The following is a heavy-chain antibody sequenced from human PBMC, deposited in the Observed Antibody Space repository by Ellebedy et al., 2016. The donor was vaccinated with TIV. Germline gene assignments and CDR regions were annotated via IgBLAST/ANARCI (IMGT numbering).Heavy chain of an antibody. Sequence: MPSETLFLTCAVSGGSISSSNWWSWVRQPPGKGLEWIGEIYHSGSTNYNPSLKSRVTISLDKSKNQFSLRLSSVTAADTAVYYRARSTPGDSWYTKWFDPWGQGTLVTVSS. CDR2: IYHSGST. CDR3: ARSTPGDSWYTKWFDP. CDR1: GGSISSSNW. D-gene: IGHD6-13*01. V-gene: IGHV4-4*02. J-gene: IGHJ5*02.